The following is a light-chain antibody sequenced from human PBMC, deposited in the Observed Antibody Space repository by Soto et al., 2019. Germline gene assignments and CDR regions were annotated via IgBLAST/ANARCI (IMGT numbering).Light chain of an antibody. Sequence: DIVMTQSPLSLSFTPGEPASISCRSSQSLLHINGNNYLDWYLQKPGQSPQFLMYLGSTRASGVTDRFRGSASGTDFTLKISRVEAVDVGVYSCMQALHPPFTFGQGTMLEI. J-gene: IGKJ2*01. CDR2: LGS. CDR1: QSLLHINGNNY. CDR3: MQALHPPFT. V-gene: IGKV2-28*01.